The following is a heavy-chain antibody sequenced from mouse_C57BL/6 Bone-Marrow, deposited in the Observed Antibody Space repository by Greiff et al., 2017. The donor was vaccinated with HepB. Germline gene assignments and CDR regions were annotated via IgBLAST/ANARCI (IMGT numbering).Heavy chain of an antibody. D-gene: IGHD1-1*01. J-gene: IGHJ1*03. V-gene: IGHV7-3*01. Sequence: EVHLVESGGGLVQPGGSLSLSCAASGFTFTDYYMSWVRQPPGKALEWLGFIRNKAHGYTTEYSASVKGRFTISRDKSQSILYLQMNALRAEDSATYYCASSSYHWYFDGWGTGTTVTVSS. CDR1: GFTFTDYY. CDR2: IRNKAHGYTT. CDR3: ASSSYHWYFDG.